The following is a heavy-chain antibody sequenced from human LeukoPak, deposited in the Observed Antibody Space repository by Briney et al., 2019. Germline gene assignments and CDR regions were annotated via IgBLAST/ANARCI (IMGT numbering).Heavy chain of an antibody. Sequence: PSETLSLTCTVSGGSISSGDYYWSWIRQPPGTGLEWIGYIYYSGSTYYNPSLKSRVTISVDTSKNQFSLKLSSVTAADTAVYYCARGGYSYGYPWFDPWGQGTLVTVSS. J-gene: IGHJ5*02. CDR3: ARGGYSYGYPWFDP. V-gene: IGHV4-30-4*01. CDR2: IYYSGST. CDR1: GGSISSGDYY. D-gene: IGHD5-18*01.